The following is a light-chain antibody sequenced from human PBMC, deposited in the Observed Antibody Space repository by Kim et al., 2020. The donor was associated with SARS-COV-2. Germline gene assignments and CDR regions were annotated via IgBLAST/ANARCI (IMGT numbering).Light chain of an antibody. Sequence: SPGERATLSCRASQSVVSSYLAWHQQKPGQAPRLLIYGASRRATGIPDRFSRSGSGTDFTLTISRLEPEDSAVYYCHHYGSAPQTFGQGTKVDIK. J-gene: IGKJ1*01. CDR3: HHYGSAPQT. CDR1: QSVVSSY. V-gene: IGKV3-20*01. CDR2: GAS.